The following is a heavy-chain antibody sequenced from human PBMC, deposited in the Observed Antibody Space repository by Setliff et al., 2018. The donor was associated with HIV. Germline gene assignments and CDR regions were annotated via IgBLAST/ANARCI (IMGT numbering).Heavy chain of an antibody. D-gene: IGHD3-10*01. CDR3: ARASPAPRAYGSGSYLAW. Sequence: ASVKVSCKASGYTFTSYGISWVRQAPGQGLEWMGWISAYNGNTNYAQKLQGRVTMTRDTSTTTAYMELSSLRSEDTALYYCARASPAPRAYGSGSYLAWWGLGTLVTVSS. CDR2: ISAYNGNT. CDR1: GYTFTSYG. J-gene: IGHJ4*02. V-gene: IGHV1-18*01.